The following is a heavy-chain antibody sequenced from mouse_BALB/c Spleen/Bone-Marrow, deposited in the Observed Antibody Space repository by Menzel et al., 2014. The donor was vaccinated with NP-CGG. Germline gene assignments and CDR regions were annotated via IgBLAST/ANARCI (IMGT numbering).Heavy chain of an antibody. CDR2: ISSGGSYT. Sequence: EVQLVESGGDLVKPGGSLKLSCAASGFTFSSYGMSWVRQTPDKGLEWVATISSGGSYTYYPDSVKGRFTISRDNAKNTLYLQMSSLKSEDTAMYYCARQGPYGNYEGFAYWGQGTLVTVSA. J-gene: IGHJ3*01. V-gene: IGHV5-6*01. CDR3: ARQGPYGNYEGFAY. D-gene: IGHD2-10*02. CDR1: GFTFSSYG.